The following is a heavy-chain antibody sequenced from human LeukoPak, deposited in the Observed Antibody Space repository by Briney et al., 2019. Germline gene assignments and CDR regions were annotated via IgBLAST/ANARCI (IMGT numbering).Heavy chain of an antibody. CDR2: IRYDGSNK. CDR1: GFTFSSYG. J-gene: IGHJ4*02. D-gene: IGHD6-19*01. V-gene: IGHV3-30*02. CDR3: ARVSIAVAAGDY. Sequence: GGSLRLSCAASGFTFSSYGMHWVRQAPGKGLGWVAFIRYDGSNKYYADSVKGRFTISRDNSKNTLYLQMNSLRAEDTAVYYCARVSIAVAAGDYWGQGTLVTVSS.